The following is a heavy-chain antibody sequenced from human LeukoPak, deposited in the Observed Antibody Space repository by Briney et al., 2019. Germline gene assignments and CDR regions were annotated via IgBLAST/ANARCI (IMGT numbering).Heavy chain of an antibody. J-gene: IGHJ5*02. CDR2: ISGSGGST. CDR1: GFTFSSYA. D-gene: IGHD5-18*01. V-gene: IGHV3-23*01. CDR3: ANVTARGGVPNWFDP. Sequence: PGGSLRLSCAASGFTFSSYAMSWVRQAPGKGLEWFSAISGSGGSTYYADSVKGRFTISRDNSKNTLYLQMNSLRAEDTAVYYGANVTARGGVPNWFDPWGQGTLVTVSS.